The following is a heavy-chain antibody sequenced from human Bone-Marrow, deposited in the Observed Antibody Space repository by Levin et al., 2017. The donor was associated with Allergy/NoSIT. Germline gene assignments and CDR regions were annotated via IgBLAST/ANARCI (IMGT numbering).Heavy chain of an antibody. D-gene: IGHD2-21*01. Sequence: SVKVSCKASGGSFSNFPISWVRQAPGQGLVWMGGIIPIFETSHYAQEFQGRVTITADESTSTAYMELSSLRSEDTAVYYCAIGYCGGESCYSWYYDVWGRGTLVTVSS. V-gene: IGHV1-69*13. CDR3: AIGYCGGESCYSWYYDV. J-gene: IGHJ2*01. CDR2: IIPIFETS. CDR1: GGSFSNFP.